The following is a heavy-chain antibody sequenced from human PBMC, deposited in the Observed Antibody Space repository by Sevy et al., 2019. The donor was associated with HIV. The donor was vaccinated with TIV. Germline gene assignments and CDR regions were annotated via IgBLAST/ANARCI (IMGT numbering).Heavy chain of an antibody. Sequence: GGSLRLSCAASGFSLNTYWMSWVRQAPGKGLEWVANIKQDGSVKYYVDSVKGRFTISRDNARNFLFLQMNSLRAEDTARYYCVGAVAADGSFWGQGTLVTVSS. CDR2: IKQDGSVK. CDR3: VGAVAADGSF. J-gene: IGHJ4*02. D-gene: IGHD6-13*01. CDR1: GFSLNTYW. V-gene: IGHV3-7*01.